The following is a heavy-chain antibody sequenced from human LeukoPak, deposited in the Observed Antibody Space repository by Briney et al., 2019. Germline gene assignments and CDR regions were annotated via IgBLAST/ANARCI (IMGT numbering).Heavy chain of an antibody. D-gene: IGHD6-13*01. CDR1: GDSISSYY. Sequence: SETLSLTCTVSGDSISSYYWSWIRQPPGKGLEWIGYIYYSGSTNYNPSLKSRVTISVDTSKNQFSLKLSSVTAADTAVYYCARSSSWYFDYWGQGTLVTVSS. J-gene: IGHJ4*02. V-gene: IGHV4-59*01. CDR3: ARSSSWYFDY. CDR2: IYYSGST.